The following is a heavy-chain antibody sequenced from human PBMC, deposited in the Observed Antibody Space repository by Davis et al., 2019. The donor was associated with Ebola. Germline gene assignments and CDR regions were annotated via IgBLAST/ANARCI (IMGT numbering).Heavy chain of an antibody. D-gene: IGHD3-10*01. J-gene: IGHJ4*02. CDR2: MSYDGRHT. CDR1: AFTFGTYG. CDR3: AKEYCSNSGPYCTYFED. V-gene: IGHV3-30*18. Sequence: GESLKISCAAFAFTFGTYGMHWVRQAPGKGLEWVASMSYDGRHTSYIDSVKGRFTISRDNSKNTLYLQMNSLRAEDTAVCFCAKEYCSNSGPYCTYFEDWGQGTQVTVSS.